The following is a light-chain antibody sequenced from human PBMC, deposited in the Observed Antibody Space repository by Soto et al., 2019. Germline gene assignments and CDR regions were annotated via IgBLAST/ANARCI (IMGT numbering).Light chain of an antibody. CDR2: RNN. CDR3: TAWDGSLSGRV. Sequence: QSALTQPPSASGTPGQRVTISCSGGNSNIGSNYVYWYQQLPGTAPKLLIYRNNQRPSGVPDRFSGSKSGTSASLAISGLRSGDEADYYCTAWDGSLSGRVFGGGTKLTVL. J-gene: IGLJ3*02. CDR1: NSNIGSNY. V-gene: IGLV1-47*01.